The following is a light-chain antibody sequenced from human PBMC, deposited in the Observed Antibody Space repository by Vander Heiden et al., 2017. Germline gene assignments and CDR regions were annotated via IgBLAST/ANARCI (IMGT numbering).Light chain of an antibody. CDR1: QSISSY. CDR2: AAS. CDR3: QHNDSNLPYT. V-gene: IGKV1-39*01. Sequence: DIQMTQSPSSLSTSVGDRVTITCRASQSISSYLNWYQQKPGKAPKLLIYAASSLQSGVPSRFSGSGYGTDFTLTISSRQPEDFAPYYCQHNDSNLPYTFGQGTRLEIK. J-gene: IGKJ2*01.